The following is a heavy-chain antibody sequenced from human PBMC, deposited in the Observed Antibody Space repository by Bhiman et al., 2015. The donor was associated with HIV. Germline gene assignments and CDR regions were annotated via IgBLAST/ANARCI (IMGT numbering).Heavy chain of an antibody. CDR2: IRYDGSNK. J-gene: IGHJ4*02. V-gene: IGHV3-30*02. Sequence: QVQLVESGGGVVQPGGSLRLSCAASGFTFSSYGMHWVRQAPGKGLEWVAFIRYDGSNKYYADSVKGRFTISRDNSKNTLYLQMNSLRAEDTAVYYCAKDKGYYYDRGYFDYWGQGTLVTVSS. CDR3: AKDKGYYYDRGYFDY. D-gene: IGHD3-22*01. CDR1: GFTFSSYG.